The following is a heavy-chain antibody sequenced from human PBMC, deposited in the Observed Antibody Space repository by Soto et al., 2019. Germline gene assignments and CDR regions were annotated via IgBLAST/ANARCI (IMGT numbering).Heavy chain of an antibody. J-gene: IGHJ4*02. Sequence: SQTLSLTCAISVDRVSSNSAAWNLIRQSPSRGLEWLGRTYYRSKLFNNYALSVKSRITINPDTSKNQFSLQLNSVTHEDTAVYYCARADQGFDYWGQGKMFPVSS. V-gene: IGHV6-1*01. CDR1: VDRVSSNSAA. CDR2: TYYRSKLFN. CDR3: ARADQGFDY.